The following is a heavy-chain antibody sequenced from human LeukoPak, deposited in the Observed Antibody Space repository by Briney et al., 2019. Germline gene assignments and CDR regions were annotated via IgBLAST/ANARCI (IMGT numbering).Heavy chain of an antibody. CDR3: AKDGHISDYYMDV. J-gene: IGHJ6*03. CDR1: GFTFDDYA. CDR2: ISGDGGSR. V-gene: IGHV3-43*02. Sequence: PGGSLRLSCAASGFTFDDYAMHWVRHAPGKGLEWVSLISGDGGSRYYADSVKGRFTITRDNSKNSLYLQMNSLRTEYTALYYCAKDGHISDYYMDVWGKGTTVTVSS. D-gene: IGHD2/OR15-2a*01.